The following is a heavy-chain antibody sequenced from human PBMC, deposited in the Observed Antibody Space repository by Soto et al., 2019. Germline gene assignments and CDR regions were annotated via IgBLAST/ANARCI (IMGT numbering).Heavy chain of an antibody. D-gene: IGHD3-22*01. CDR3: ARDRLYYYDSSGLFDY. Sequence: RASVKVSFKASGYTFTSYGISWLRQAPGQGLEWMGWISAYNGNTNYAQKLQGRVTMTTDTSTSTAYMELRSLRSDDTAVYYCARDRLYYYDSSGLFDYWGQGTLVTVSS. J-gene: IGHJ4*02. CDR1: GYTFTSYG. V-gene: IGHV1-18*01. CDR2: ISAYNGNT.